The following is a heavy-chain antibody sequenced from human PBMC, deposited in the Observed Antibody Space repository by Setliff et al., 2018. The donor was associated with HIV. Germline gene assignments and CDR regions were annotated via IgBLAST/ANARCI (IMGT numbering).Heavy chain of an antibody. CDR1: GFTFNSYW. Sequence: PGGSLRLSCAASGFTFNSYWMHWVRQAPGKGLEWVSRINGDGSGTNYADSVKGRFTISGDNAKNTLYLQMNSLRAEDTAVYYCANPPTVTTDYYYYYMDVWGKGTTVTVSS. J-gene: IGHJ6*03. CDR3: ANPPTVTTDYYYYYMDV. D-gene: IGHD4-4*01. CDR2: INGDGSGT. V-gene: IGHV3-74*01.